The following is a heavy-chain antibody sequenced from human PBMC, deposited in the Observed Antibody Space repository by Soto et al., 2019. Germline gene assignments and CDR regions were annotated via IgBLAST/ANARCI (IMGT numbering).Heavy chain of an antibody. Sequence: EVQLVESGGGLIQRGGSLRLSCAASGFTLSTYSLNWVRQAPRKGLEWLSYISGSSNTIYYADSVKGRFTISRDNAKNSLHLQMNSLRDEDTAVYFCARGFDLQYGMDVWGQGTTVTVSS. V-gene: IGHV3-48*02. J-gene: IGHJ6*02. CDR3: ARGFDLQYGMDV. CDR2: ISGSSNTI. D-gene: IGHD3-10*01. CDR1: GFTLSTYS.